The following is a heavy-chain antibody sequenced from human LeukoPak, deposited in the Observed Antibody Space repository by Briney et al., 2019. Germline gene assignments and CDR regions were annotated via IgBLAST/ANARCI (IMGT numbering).Heavy chain of an antibody. V-gene: IGHV3-43*02. CDR3: ARESGKFDY. CDR1: GFTFSSLA. J-gene: IGHJ4*02. Sequence: PGGSLRLSCTASGFTFSSLAMTWVRQAPGKGLEWVSLISGDGVSTFYADSVKGRFSISRDNSKNSLSLEMNSLRTEDTAMYYCARESGKFDYWGQGTLVAVSS. CDR2: ISGDGVST.